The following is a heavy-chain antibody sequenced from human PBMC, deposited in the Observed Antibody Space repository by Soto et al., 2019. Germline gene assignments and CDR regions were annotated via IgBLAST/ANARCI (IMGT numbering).Heavy chain of an antibody. CDR3: ARRDYGGPFDP. CDR1: GYTFTSYY. D-gene: IGHD4-17*01. CDR2: INPSGGST. Sequence: GASVKVSCKASGYTFTSYYMHWVRQAPGQGLEWMGIINPSGGSTSYAQKFQGRVTMTRDTSTGTVYMELSSLRSEDTAVYYCARRDYGGPFDPWGQGTLVTVYS. J-gene: IGHJ5*02. V-gene: IGHV1-46*01.